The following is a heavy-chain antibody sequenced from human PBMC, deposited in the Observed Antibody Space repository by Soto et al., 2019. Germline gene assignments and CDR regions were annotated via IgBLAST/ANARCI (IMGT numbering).Heavy chain of an antibody. CDR3: ARPLQLPLAGTNFYSYGLDV. D-gene: IGHD2-15*01. CDR2: ISPIFGTP. J-gene: IGHJ6*02. Sequence: QVHLVQSGAEVRKPGSSVKVSCKTSGGTCSPYAITWVRQAPGQGLEWMGGISPIFGTPNYAQNFQGRVTITADESTSTAYMELSSLRSEDTAVYYCARPLQLPLAGTNFYSYGLDVWGQGTTVTVSS. V-gene: IGHV1-69*01. CDR1: GGTCSPYA.